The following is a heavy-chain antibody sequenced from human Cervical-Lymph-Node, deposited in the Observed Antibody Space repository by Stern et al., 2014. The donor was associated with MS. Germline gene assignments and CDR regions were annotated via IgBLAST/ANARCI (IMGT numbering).Heavy chain of an antibody. CDR3: ARDRLYYEPQTRYYFDY. Sequence: EVQLVESGGGLVKPGGSLRLSCAASGFTFSSYSMNWVRQAPGKGLEWVSSISSSSSYIYYADSVKGRFTISRDNAKNSLYLQMNSLRAEDTAVYYCARDRLYYEPQTRYYFDYWGQGTLVTVSS. CDR2: ISSSSSYI. J-gene: IGHJ4*02. V-gene: IGHV3-21*06. D-gene: IGHD3-3*01. CDR1: GFTFSSYS.